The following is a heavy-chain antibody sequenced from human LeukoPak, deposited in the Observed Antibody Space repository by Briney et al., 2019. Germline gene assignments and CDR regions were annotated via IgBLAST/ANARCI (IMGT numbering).Heavy chain of an antibody. CDR2: IYPGDSDT. J-gene: IGHJ4*02. Sequence: GESLKISCKGSGYSFTSYWIGWVRQMPGKGLEWMGIIYPGDSDTRYSPSFQGQVTISADKSISTAYLQWSSLKASDTAMYYCARASSGWYEGRYYFDYWGPGTLVTVSS. CDR3: ARASSGWYEGRYYFDY. V-gene: IGHV5-51*01. CDR1: GYSFTSYW. D-gene: IGHD6-19*01.